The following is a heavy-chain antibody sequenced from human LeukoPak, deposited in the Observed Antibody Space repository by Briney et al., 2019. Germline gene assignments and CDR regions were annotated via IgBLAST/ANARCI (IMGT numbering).Heavy chain of an antibody. D-gene: IGHD3-22*01. J-gene: IGHJ3*01. CDR1: GYSFTTHW. CDR2: IYPGDSDT. V-gene: IGHV5-51*01. Sequence: GESLKISCKASGYSFTTHWIGWVRQMPGKGLEWMGIIYPGDSDTRYSPSFQGQVTISVDKSLTTAYLQWSSLKASDTAMYYCASAPSRYYDTNGYYYWDGFDVWGQGTMVTVSS. CDR3: ASAPSRYYDTNGYYYWDGFDV.